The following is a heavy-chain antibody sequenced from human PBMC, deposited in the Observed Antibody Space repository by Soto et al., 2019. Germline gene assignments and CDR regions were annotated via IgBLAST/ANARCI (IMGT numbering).Heavy chain of an antibody. CDR1: GFTFSSYA. D-gene: IGHD3-10*01. CDR3: AKDREWFGEFPYYYYGMNV. V-gene: IGHV3-23*01. J-gene: IGHJ6*02. CDR2: ISGTGGGT. Sequence: EVQLLESGGGLVQPGGSLRLSCTGSGFTFSSYAMTWVRQAPGKGLEGVSAISGTGGGTYYADSVKGRFTISRDNSKNTLYLQLDSLRVEDTALYYCAKDREWFGEFPYYYYGMNVWGQGTTVTVSS.